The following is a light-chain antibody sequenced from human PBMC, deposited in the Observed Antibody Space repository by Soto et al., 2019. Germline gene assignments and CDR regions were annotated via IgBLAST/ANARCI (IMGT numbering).Light chain of an antibody. CDR1: QGISSY. Sequence: DIQLTQSPSFLSASVGDRVAITCRASQGISSYVAWYQQKPGTAPQLLIYAASTLQSGVPSRFSGSGSGTDFTLTISSLQPEDFATYYCQQLERYPSTFGGGTKVDI. V-gene: IGKV1-9*01. J-gene: IGKJ4*01. CDR3: QQLERYPST. CDR2: AAS.